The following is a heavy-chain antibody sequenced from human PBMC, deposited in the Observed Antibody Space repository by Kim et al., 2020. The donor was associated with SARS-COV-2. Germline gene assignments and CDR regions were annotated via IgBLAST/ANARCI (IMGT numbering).Heavy chain of an antibody. CDR1: GGSFSGYY. CDR2: INHSGST. D-gene: IGHD3-10*01. J-gene: IGHJ6*02. CDR3: ATLIRKFGEWSLAYGMDV. V-gene: IGHV4-34*01. Sequence: SETLSLTCAVYGGSFSGYYWSWIRQPPGKGLEWIGEINHSGSTNYNPSLKSRVTISVDTSKNQFSLKLSSVTAADTAVYYCATLIRKFGEWSLAYGMDVWGQGTTVTVSS.